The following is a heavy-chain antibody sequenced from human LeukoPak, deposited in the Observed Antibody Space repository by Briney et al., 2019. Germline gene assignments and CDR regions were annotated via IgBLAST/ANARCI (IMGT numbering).Heavy chain of an antibody. J-gene: IGHJ4*02. CDR3: ARDRSIIVGAEYYFDY. CDR2: ISYDGSNK. V-gene: IGHV3-30*03. Sequence: GGSLRLSCAASGFTFGAYIINWVRQAPGKGLEWVAVISYDGSNKYYADSVKGRFTISRDNSKNTLYLQMNSLRAEDTAVYYCARDRSIIVGAEYYFDYWGQGTLVTVSS. D-gene: IGHD1-26*01. CDR1: GFTFGAYI.